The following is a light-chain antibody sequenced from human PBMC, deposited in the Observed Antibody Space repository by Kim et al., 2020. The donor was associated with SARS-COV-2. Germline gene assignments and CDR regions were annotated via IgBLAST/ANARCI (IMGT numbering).Light chain of an antibody. CDR3: QHRRNWPT. CDR2: DAS. J-gene: IGKJ4*01. CDR1: QSVICY. Sequence: SFAPGRRASLTCRASQSVICYLAWYEQNPGQTTRLLIYDASSTATGIPARFSGSGSDTYFTLIISSLEPEDYVVYYDQHRRNWPTFGGGTKVDIK. V-gene: IGKV3-11*01.